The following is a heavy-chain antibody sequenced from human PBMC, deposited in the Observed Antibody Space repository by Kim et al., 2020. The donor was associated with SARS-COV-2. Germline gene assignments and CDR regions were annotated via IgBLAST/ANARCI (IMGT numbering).Heavy chain of an antibody. CDR2: ISGSGGST. J-gene: IGHJ4*02. CDR1: GFTFSSYA. CDR3: AKDFPITMVRGVHVDY. D-gene: IGHD3-10*01. V-gene: IGHV3-23*01. Sequence: GGSLRLSCAASGFTFSSYAMSWVRQAPGKGLEWVSAISGSGGSTYYADSVKGRFTISRDNSKNTLYLQMNSLRAEDTAVYYCAKDFPITMVRGVHVDYWGQGTLVTVSS.